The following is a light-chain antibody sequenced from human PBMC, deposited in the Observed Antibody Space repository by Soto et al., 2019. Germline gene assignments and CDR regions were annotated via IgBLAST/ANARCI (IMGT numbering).Light chain of an antibody. Sequence: QSPLAQPSSLSGSPGQSITISCTGTISDIGGYNYVSWYQHHPGKAPQLMIYEVTNRPSGVSNRFSGSKSGNTASLTISGLQPEDEADYYCSSCTSSTTTLVYRTGTKVNV. CDR2: EVT. V-gene: IGLV2-14*01. CDR1: ISDIGGYNY. J-gene: IGLJ1*01. CDR3: SSCTSSTTTLV.